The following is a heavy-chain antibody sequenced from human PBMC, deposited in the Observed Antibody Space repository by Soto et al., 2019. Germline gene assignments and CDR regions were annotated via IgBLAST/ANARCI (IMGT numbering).Heavy chain of an antibody. CDR1: VFTVSSYA. CDR3: ARAGYSYGRYYFDY. V-gene: IGHV3-30-3*01. J-gene: IGHJ4*02. D-gene: IGHD5-18*01. Sequence: GGSLRVSCAASVFTVSSYAMHWVRQAPGKGLEWVAVISYDGSNKYYADSVKGRFTISRDNSKNTLYLQMNSLRAEDTAVYYCARAGYSYGRYYFDYWGQGTLVTVSS. CDR2: ISYDGSNK.